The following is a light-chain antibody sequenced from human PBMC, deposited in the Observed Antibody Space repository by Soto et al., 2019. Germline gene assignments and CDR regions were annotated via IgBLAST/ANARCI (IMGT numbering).Light chain of an antibody. V-gene: IGKV3-11*01. J-gene: IGKJ1*01. CDR2: GAS. CDR3: QQRSNWPRT. Sequence: EIVLTQSPGTLALSRGERATLSCRASQSVSSNYLAWYQQKPGQAPRLLIYGASNRATGIPARFSGSGSGTDFTLTISSLEPEDFAVYYCQQRSNWPRTFGQGTKVDI. CDR1: QSVSSNY.